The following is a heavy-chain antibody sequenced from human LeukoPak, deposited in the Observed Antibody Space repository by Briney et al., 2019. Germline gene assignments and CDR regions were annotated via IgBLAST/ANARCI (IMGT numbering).Heavy chain of an antibody. J-gene: IGHJ3*02. CDR3: AKNEYQLLLYAFDI. CDR1: GFTFSSYG. CDR2: IWYDGSNK. Sequence: PGGSLRLSCAASGFTFSSYGMHWVRQAPGKGLEWVAVIWYDGSNKYYADSVKGRFTISRDNSKNTLYLQMNSLRAEDTAVYYCAKNEYQLLLYAFDIWGQGTMVTVSS. V-gene: IGHV3-33*06. D-gene: IGHD2-2*01.